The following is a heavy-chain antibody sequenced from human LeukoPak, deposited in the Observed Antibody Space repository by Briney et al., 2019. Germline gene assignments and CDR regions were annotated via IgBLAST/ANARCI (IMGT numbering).Heavy chain of an antibody. Sequence: SVKVSCKASGYTFTGYYMHWVRQAPGQGLEWMGGIIPIFGTANYAQKFQGRVTITADESTSAAYMELSSLRSEDTAVYYCARALRGYDFWSGYYDYYGMDVWGQGTTVTVSS. CDR3: ARALRGYDFWSGYYDYYGMDV. V-gene: IGHV1-69*13. D-gene: IGHD3-3*01. J-gene: IGHJ6*02. CDR1: GYTFTGYY. CDR2: IIPIFGTA.